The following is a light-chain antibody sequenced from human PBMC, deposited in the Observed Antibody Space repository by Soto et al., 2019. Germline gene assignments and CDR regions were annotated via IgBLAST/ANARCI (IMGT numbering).Light chain of an antibody. CDR3: ATWDDSLNGVV. Sequence: QAVVTQPPSASGTPGQRVTISCSGSSSNIGSNYVNWYQQLPGTAPKLLIYTNNQRPSGVPDRLSGSKSGTSASLAISGLQSDDEADYYCATWDDSLNGVVFGGGTKVTVL. J-gene: IGLJ2*01. V-gene: IGLV1-44*01. CDR2: TNN. CDR1: SSNIGSNY.